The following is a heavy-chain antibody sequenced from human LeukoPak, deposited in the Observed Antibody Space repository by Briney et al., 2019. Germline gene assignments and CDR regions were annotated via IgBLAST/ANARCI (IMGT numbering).Heavy chain of an antibody. CDR2: INPNSGGT. J-gene: IGHJ5*02. D-gene: IGHD6-19*01. Sequence: ASVTVSFKASGYTFTGYYMHWVRQAPGQGLEWMGRINPNSGGTNYAQKFQGRVTMTRDTSISTAYMELSRLRSDDTAVYYCARDPYSSGWHNWFDPWGQGTLVTVSS. CDR3: ARDPYSSGWHNWFDP. CDR1: GYTFTGYY. V-gene: IGHV1-2*06.